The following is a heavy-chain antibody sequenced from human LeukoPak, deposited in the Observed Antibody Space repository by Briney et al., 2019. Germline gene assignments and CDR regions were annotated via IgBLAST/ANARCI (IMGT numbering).Heavy chain of an antibody. D-gene: IGHD5-18*01. CDR2: IKARTNGGTA. J-gene: IGHJ3*02. CDR3: ATEGFTYGYHGIDS. V-gene: IGHV3-15*01. CDR1: GFTFSNAW. Sequence: GGSLRLSCAASGFTFSNAWMSWVRRAPGKGLEWVGRIKARTNGGTADYTPPVKGRFTISRDDSKNTLYLQMNSLKSDDTAVYYCATEGFTYGYHGIDSWGRGTIVTASS.